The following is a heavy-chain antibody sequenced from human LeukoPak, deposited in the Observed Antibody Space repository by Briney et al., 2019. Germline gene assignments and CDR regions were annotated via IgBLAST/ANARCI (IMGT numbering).Heavy chain of an antibody. V-gene: IGHV3-23*01. J-gene: IGHJ4*02. CDR3: AKVGGYSYGQIGHFDY. Sequence: GGSLRLSCAASGFTFSSYAMSWVRQAPGKGLEWVSAISGSGSSAYQADSVKGRFTISRDNSKNTLYLQMNSLRAEDTAVYYCAKVGGYSYGQIGHFDYWGQGTLVTVSS. CDR2: ISGSGSSA. CDR1: GFTFSSYA. D-gene: IGHD5-18*01.